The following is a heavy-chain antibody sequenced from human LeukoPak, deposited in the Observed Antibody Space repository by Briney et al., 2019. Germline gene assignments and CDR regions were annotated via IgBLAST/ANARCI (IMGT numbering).Heavy chain of an antibody. Sequence: ASVKVSCKASGYTFASYDINWVRQATGQGLEWMGWKNPNSGNTGYAQKFQGRVTMTRNTSISTAYMELSSLRSEDTAVYYCARADGYCSGGSCYSKWFDPWGQGTLVTVSS. CDR1: GYTFASYD. D-gene: IGHD2-15*01. V-gene: IGHV1-8*01. CDR3: ARADGYCSGGSCYSKWFDP. J-gene: IGHJ5*02. CDR2: KNPNSGNT.